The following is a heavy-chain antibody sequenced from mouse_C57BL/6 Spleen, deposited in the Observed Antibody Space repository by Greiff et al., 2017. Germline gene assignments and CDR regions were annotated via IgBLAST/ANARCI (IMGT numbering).Heavy chain of an antibody. Sequence: QVQLKQSGPGLVKPGASVKISCKASGYSFTSYYIHWVKQRPGQGLGWIGSIFPGSGNTEYTEKFKGKATLTADTSSSTAYMQLSSLTSEDSAVYYCARGVCGSSFLDYWGQGTTLTVSS. D-gene: IGHD1-1*01. J-gene: IGHJ2*01. CDR3: ARGVCGSSFLDY. CDR1: GYSFTSYY. V-gene: IGHV1-66*01. CDR2: IFPGSGNT.